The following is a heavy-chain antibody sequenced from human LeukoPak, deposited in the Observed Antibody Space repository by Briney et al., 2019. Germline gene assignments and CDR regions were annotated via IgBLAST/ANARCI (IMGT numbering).Heavy chain of an antibody. Sequence: PSGTLSLSCAASGFTFTSYAMSWVRQPPGKGLEWIPGSSRSGGSTDYADSVKGRFTISRDHSKNTLYLRMNSLRAVDTAVYYCSKLGTMIVVYGMDVWGQGTTVTVSS. D-gene: IGHD3-22*01. CDR1: GFTFTSYA. CDR3: SKLGTMIVVYGMDV. J-gene: IGHJ6*02. V-gene: IGHV3-23*01. CDR2: SSRSGGST.